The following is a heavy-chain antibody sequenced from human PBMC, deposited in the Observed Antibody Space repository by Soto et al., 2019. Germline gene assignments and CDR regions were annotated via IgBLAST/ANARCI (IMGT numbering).Heavy chain of an antibody. V-gene: IGHV3-23*01. D-gene: IGHD2-15*01. CDR3: AKMPRVCGGSCYPMTDAFDI. CDR1: GFTFSSYA. CDR2: ISGSGGST. J-gene: IGHJ3*02. Sequence: GGSLRLSCAASGFTFSSYAMSWVRQAPGKGLEWVSAISGSGGSTYYADSVKGRFTISRDNSKNTLYLQMNSLRAEDTAVYYCAKMPRVCGGSCYPMTDAFDIWGQGTMVTVSS.